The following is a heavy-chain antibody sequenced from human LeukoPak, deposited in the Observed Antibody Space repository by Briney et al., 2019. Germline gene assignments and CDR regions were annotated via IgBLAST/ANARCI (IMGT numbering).Heavy chain of an antibody. Sequence: GESLKISCKGSGYSFTSYWIGWVRQMPGKGLEWMGIIYPGDSDTRYSPSFQGQVTISADKSINTAYLQWSSLKASDTAIYYCARHRGGYCSGDSCYLPGDYWGQGTLVTVSS. J-gene: IGHJ4*02. CDR1: GYSFTSYW. CDR3: ARHRGGYCSGDSCYLPGDY. CDR2: IYPGDSDT. V-gene: IGHV5-51*01. D-gene: IGHD2-15*01.